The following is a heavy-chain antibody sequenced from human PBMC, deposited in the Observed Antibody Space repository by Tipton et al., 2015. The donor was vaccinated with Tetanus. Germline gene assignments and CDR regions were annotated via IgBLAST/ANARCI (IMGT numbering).Heavy chain of an antibody. CDR2: INHSGGT. CDR3: AGPTLAHDAFDF. J-gene: IGHJ3*01. CDR1: SGSFSGYY. Sequence: TLSLTCAVSSGSFSGYYWSWIRQPPGKGLEWIGEINHSGGTNYNPSLKSRVTISLDTSKNQFSLKLSSVTAADTAVYYCAGPTLAHDAFDFWGQGTMVTVSS. D-gene: IGHD5-12*01. V-gene: IGHV4-34*01.